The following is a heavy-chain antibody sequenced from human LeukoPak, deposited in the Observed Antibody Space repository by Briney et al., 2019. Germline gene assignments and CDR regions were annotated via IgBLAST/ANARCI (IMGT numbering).Heavy chain of an antibody. CDR3: ARDPGGSSSEYFDY. CDR1: GYTFTSYG. CDR2: ISAYNGNT. J-gene: IGHJ4*02. Sequence: ASVKVSCKASGYTFTSYGISWVRQAPGQGLEWMGWISAYNGNTNYAQKLQGRVTMTTDTSTSTAYMELRSLRSDDTAVYYRARDPGGSSSEYFDYWGQGTLVTVSS. D-gene: IGHD6-13*01. V-gene: IGHV1-18*01.